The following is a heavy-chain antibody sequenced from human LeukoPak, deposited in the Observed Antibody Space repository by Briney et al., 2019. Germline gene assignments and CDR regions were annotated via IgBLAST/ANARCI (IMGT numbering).Heavy chain of an antibody. CDR2: IIPIFGTA. D-gene: IGHD3-22*01. Sequence: GASVKVSCTASGGTFSSYAISWVRQAPGQGLEWMGGIIPIFGTANYAQKFQDRVTITADKSTSTAYMELSSLRSEDTAVYYCARQGPTYYDSSGYYYAEDYYMDVWGKGTTVTISS. CDR3: ARQGPTYYDSSGYYYAEDYYMDV. J-gene: IGHJ6*03. CDR1: GGTFSSYA. V-gene: IGHV1-69*06.